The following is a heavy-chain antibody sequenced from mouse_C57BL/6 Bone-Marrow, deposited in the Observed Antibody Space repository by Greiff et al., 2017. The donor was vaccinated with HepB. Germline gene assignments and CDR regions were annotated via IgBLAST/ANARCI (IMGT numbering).Heavy chain of an antibody. CDR3: ARDVTFSPTAWFAY. CDR1: GFTFSSYA. V-gene: IGHV5-4*01. J-gene: IGHJ3*01. CDR2: ISDGGSYT. Sequence: EVMLVESGGGLVKPGGSLKLSCAASGFTFSSYAMSWVRQTPEKRLEWVATISDGGSYTYYPDNVKGRFTISRDNAKNNLYLQMSHLKSEDTAMYYCARDVTFSPTAWFAYWGQGTLVTVSA. D-gene: IGHD2-1*01.